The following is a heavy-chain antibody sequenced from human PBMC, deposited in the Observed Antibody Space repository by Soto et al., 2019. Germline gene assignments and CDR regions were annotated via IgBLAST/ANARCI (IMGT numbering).Heavy chain of an antibody. J-gene: IGHJ5*02. CDR1: GYTFTSYG. Sequence: GASVKVSCKASGYTFTSYGISWVRQAPGQGLEWMGWISAYNGNTNYAQKLQGRVTMTTDTSTSTAYMELRSLRSDDTAVYYCARVLRYFDWDENWFDPWGQGTLVTVSS. CDR3: ARVLRYFDWDENWFDP. D-gene: IGHD3-9*01. V-gene: IGHV1-18*04. CDR2: ISAYNGNT.